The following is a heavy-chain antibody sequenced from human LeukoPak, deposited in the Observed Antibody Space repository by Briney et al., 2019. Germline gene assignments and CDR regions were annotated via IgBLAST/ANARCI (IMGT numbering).Heavy chain of an antibody. J-gene: IGHJ3*02. CDR1: GYSISSGYY. Sequence: SETLSLTCTVPGYSISSGYYWGWIRQPPGKGLEWIGSIYHSGSTYHNPSLKSRVTISVDTSKNQFSLKLSSVTAADTAVYYCAKLYYGSGSYNVGGFDIWGQGTMVTVSS. D-gene: IGHD3-10*01. CDR2: IYHSGST. CDR3: AKLYYGSGSYNVGGFDI. V-gene: IGHV4-38-2*02.